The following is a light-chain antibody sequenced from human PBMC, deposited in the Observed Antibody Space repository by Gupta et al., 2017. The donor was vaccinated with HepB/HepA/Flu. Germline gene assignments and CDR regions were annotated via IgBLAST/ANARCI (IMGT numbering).Light chain of an antibody. CDR2: WAS. CDR1: QTILYSTNNKNY. Sequence: DIVMTQSPDSLAVSLGERATTNCKSSQTILYSTNNKNYLAWYQQQPGQTPKLLIYWASTRESGVPARFSGSGSGTNFTLTISSLQTEDVALYYCQQYYSSPPTFGQGTKVEIK. J-gene: IGKJ1*01. CDR3: QQYYSSPPT. V-gene: IGKV4-1*01.